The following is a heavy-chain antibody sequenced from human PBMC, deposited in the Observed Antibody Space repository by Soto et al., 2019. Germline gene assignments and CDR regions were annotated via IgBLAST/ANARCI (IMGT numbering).Heavy chain of an antibody. CDR1: GGTFSSYA. V-gene: IGHV1-69*06. CDR2: IIPIFGTA. J-gene: IGHJ2*01. D-gene: IGHD5-12*01. Sequence: GASVKVSCKASGGTFSSYAISWVRQAPGQGLEWMGGIIPIFGTANYAQKFQGRVTITADKSTSTAYMELSSLRSEVTAVYYCAREYSGYDSLWYFDLWGRGTLVTVSS. CDR3: AREYSGYDSLWYFDL.